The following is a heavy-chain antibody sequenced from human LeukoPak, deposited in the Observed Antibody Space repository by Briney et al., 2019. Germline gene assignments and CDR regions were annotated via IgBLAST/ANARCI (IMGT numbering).Heavy chain of an antibody. V-gene: IGHV3-7*01. D-gene: IGHD6-19*01. J-gene: IGHJ4*02. CDR2: IRQDGSGQ. CDR3: GRWLYGSGWAIDY. Sequence: GGSLRLSCAASGFTFSSYCMSWVRQAPGKGLEWVANIRQDGSGQFYADSVKGRFTISRDNAKNSLYLQMDSLRVEDTAVYYCGRWLYGSGWAIDYWGQGTLVTVSS. CDR1: GFTFSSYC.